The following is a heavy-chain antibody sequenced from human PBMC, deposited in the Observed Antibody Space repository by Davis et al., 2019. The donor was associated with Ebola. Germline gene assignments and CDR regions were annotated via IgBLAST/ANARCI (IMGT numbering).Heavy chain of an antibody. J-gene: IGHJ3*02. Sequence: GESLKISCAASGFTFDDYGMSWVRQATGKGLEWVSGINWNGGSTGYADSVKGRFTISRDNAKNSLYLQMNSLRAEDTALYYCARRFLAAFDIWGQGTMVTVSS. CDR1: GFTFDDYG. CDR3: ARRFLAAFDI. CDR2: INWNGGST. V-gene: IGHV3-20*04. D-gene: IGHD3-3*01.